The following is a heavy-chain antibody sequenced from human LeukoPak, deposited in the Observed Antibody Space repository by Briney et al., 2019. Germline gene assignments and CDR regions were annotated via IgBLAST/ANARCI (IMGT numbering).Heavy chain of an antibody. V-gene: IGHV3-7*03. CDR3: ARDYYYDSSGYWGY. CDR2: IKQDGSEK. CDR1: GFTFSSYW. D-gene: IGHD3-22*01. Sequence: GGSLRLSCAASGFTFSSYWMSWVRQAPGKGLEWVANIKQDGSEKYYVDSVKGRFTISRDNAKNSLYLQMNSLRAEDTAVYYCARDYYYDSSGYWGYWGQGTLVTVSS. J-gene: IGHJ4*02.